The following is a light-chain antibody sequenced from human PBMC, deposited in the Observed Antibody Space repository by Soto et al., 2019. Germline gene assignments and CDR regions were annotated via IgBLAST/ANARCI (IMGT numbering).Light chain of an antibody. CDR3: SSYTGSGALYV. V-gene: IGLV2-14*01. J-gene: IGLJ1*01. CDR2: DVS. CDR1: SSDVGGYKY. Sequence: QSALTQPASVSGSPGQSITISCTGTSSDVGGYKYVSWYQQHPGKAPKLMIYDVSNRPSGVSNRFCCSKSGNTASLTISGLQAEDEADYYCSSYTGSGALYVFGTGTKVTVL.